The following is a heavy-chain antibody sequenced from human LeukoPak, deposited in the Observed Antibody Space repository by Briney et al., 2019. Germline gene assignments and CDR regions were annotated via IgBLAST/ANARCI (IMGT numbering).Heavy chain of an antibody. CDR3: ARLGLDGFWSGSYYFDY. Sequence: SETLSLTCTVSGGSISSYYWSWIRQPPGKGLEWIGYIYYSGSTNYNPSLKSRVTISVDTSKNQFSLKLSSVTAADTAVYYCARLGLDGFWSGSYYFDYWGQGTLVTVSS. CDR2: IYYSGST. J-gene: IGHJ4*02. CDR1: GGSISSYY. D-gene: IGHD3-3*01. V-gene: IGHV4-59*01.